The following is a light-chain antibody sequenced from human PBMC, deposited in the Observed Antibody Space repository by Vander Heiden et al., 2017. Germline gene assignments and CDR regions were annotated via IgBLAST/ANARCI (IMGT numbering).Light chain of an antibody. CDR3: QQYGRSPYT. CDR1: QSVSFSY. Sequence: EIVLTQSPGTVSLSPGEGATLACRASQSVSFSYLAWYQQRPGQAPRLLIYGASSRASGIPDRFSRLEPEDLALYYCQQYGRSPYTFGQGTKLEI. CDR2: GAS. V-gene: IGKV3-20*01. J-gene: IGKJ2*01.